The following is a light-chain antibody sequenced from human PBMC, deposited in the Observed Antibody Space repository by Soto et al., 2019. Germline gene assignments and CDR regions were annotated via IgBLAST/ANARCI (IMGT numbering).Light chain of an antibody. J-gene: IGKJ1*01. Sequence: DIQMTQSPSTLSASVGDRVTITCRASQSISSWLAWYQQKPGKAPKLLIYKASSLESGVPSRFSGSGSGTEFTHTISSLQPDDFATYYCQQYNGYRWTFGQGTKVEIK. CDR1: QSISSW. V-gene: IGKV1-5*03. CDR2: KAS. CDR3: QQYNGYRWT.